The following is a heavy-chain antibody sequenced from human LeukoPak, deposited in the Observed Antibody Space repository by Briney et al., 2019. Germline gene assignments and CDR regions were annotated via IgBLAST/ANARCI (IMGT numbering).Heavy chain of an antibody. CDR1: VGSISSSSYY. Sequence: SETLSLTCTVSVGSISSSSYYWGWIRQPPGKGLEWIGSIYYSGSTYYNPSLKSRVTISVDTSKNQFSLKLSSVTAADTAVYYCARRFPVAYNWFDPWGQGTLVTVSS. J-gene: IGHJ5*02. CDR2: IYYSGST. D-gene: IGHD6-19*01. V-gene: IGHV4-39*01. CDR3: ARRFPVAYNWFDP.